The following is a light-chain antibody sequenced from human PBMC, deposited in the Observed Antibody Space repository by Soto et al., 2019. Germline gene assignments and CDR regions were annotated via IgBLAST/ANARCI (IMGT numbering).Light chain of an antibody. Sequence: EIVLTQSPGTLSMSPGERATLSCRASQAVSSSLLAWYQHKPGQAPRLVIYGASSRATGIPDRFSGSGSGTDFTLTISRLEPEDFAVYYCQEYGSSPRTFGQGTKVEIK. CDR1: QAVSSSL. CDR3: QEYGSSPRT. V-gene: IGKV3-20*01. J-gene: IGKJ1*01. CDR2: GAS.